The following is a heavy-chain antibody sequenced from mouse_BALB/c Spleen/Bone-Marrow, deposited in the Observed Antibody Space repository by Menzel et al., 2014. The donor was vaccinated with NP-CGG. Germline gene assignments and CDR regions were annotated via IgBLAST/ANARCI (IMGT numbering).Heavy chain of an antibody. CDR3: ARWLLPYGLDY. D-gene: IGHD2-3*01. J-gene: IGHJ4*01. CDR1: GFNIKDTY. V-gene: IGHV14-3*02. Sequence: EVKLMESGAELVKPGASVKLSCTASGFNIKDTYMHWVKQRPEQGLEWIGRIDPANGNTKYDPKFQGKATITAETSSNTAYLQLISLTSEDTAVYYCARWLLPYGLDYWGQGTSVTVSS. CDR2: IDPANGNT.